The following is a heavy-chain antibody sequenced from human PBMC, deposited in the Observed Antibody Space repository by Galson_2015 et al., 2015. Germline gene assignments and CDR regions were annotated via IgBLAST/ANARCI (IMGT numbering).Heavy chain of an antibody. CDR2: IKQDGSEK. Sequence: SLRLSCAASGFTFSSYWMSWVRQAPGKGLEWVANIKQDGSEKYYVDSVKGRFTISRDNAKNSLYLQMNSLRAEDTAVYYCARKIVLGPHNWFDPWGQGTLLTVSS. CDR1: GFTFSSYW. CDR3: ARKIVLGPHNWFDP. V-gene: IGHV3-7*01. J-gene: IGHJ5*02. D-gene: IGHD2/OR15-2a*01.